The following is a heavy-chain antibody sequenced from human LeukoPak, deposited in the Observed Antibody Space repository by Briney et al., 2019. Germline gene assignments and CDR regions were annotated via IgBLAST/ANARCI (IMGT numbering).Heavy chain of an antibody. D-gene: IGHD3-10*01. J-gene: IGHJ5*02. V-gene: IGHV4-30-4*02. CDR2: IYYSGST. CDR1: GGSISSGDYY. CDR3: ARHYGAGSYYDNWFDP. Sequence: PSETLSLTCTVSGGSISSGDYYWSWIRQPPGKGLEWIGYIYYSGSTYYNPSFKSRVTISVDTSKNQFSLKLSSVTAADTAVYYCARHYGAGSYYDNWFDPWGQGTLVTVSS.